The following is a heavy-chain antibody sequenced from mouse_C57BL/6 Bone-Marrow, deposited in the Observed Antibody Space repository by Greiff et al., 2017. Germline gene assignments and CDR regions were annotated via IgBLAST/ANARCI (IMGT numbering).Heavy chain of an antibody. Sequence: QVQLQQPGAELVKPGASVKLSYKASGYTFTSYWMQWVKQRPGQGLEWIGEIDPSDSYTNYNQKFKGKATLTVDTSSSTAYMQLSSLTSEDSAVYYCARGTFSNYLYFDVWGTGTTVSVA. D-gene: IGHD2-5*01. V-gene: IGHV1-50*01. CDR2: IDPSDSYT. J-gene: IGHJ1*03. CDR3: ARGTFSNYLYFDV. CDR1: GYTFTSYW.